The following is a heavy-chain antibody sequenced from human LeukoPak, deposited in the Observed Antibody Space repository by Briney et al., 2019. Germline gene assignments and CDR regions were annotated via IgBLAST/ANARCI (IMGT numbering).Heavy chain of an antibody. V-gene: IGHV4-59*12. CDR3: ASRYCSGGSCYSIDY. Sequence: SETLSLTCTVSGGSISSYYWSWIRQPPGKGLEWIGYIYYSGSTNYNPSLKSRVTISVDTSKNQFSLKLSSVTAADTALYYCASRYCSGGSCYSIDYWGQGTLVTVSS. D-gene: IGHD2-15*01. J-gene: IGHJ4*02. CDR2: IYYSGST. CDR1: GGSISSYY.